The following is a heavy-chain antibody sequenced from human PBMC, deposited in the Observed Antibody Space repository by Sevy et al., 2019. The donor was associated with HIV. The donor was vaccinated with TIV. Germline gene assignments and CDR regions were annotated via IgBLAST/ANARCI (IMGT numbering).Heavy chain of an antibody. CDR1: GFTFSRNG. D-gene: IGHD6-13*01. V-gene: IGHV3-30*18. CDR3: AKESVSWYLDF. CDR2: VSYDGDSK. J-gene: IGHJ4*02. Sequence: GGSLRLSCAASGFTFSRNGMHWVRQVPGKGLEWVALVSYDGDSKHYADSVKGRFTISRDNSKNTVYLHMNSLRSEDTAVYYCAKESVSWYLDFWGQGTLVTVSS.